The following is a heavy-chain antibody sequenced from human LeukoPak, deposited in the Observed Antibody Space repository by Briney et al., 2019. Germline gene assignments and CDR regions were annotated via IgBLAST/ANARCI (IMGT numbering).Heavy chain of an antibody. CDR1: GGSLSGYY. Sequence: SETLCLTCAVYGGSLSGYYWSWIRQPPGKGLEWIGEINHSGSTNYNPSLKSRITISVDTSKNQFSLKLSSVTAADTAVYYCQLVGDYDYYYYGMDVWGQGTTVTVSS. CDR3: QLVGDYDYYYYGMDV. CDR2: INHSGST. V-gene: IGHV4-34*03. J-gene: IGHJ6*02. D-gene: IGHD4-17*01.